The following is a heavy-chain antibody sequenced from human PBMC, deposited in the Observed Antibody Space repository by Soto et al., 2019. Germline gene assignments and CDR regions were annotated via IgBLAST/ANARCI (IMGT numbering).Heavy chain of an antibody. V-gene: IGHV3-23*01. D-gene: IGHD6-13*01. CDR3: AKEYSSLINLYYFDY. J-gene: IGHJ4*02. CDR2: INGNGGST. Sequence: GGSLRLSCAASGFTFSSYAMTWVRQAPGKGLEWVSSINGNGGSTYLAESVKGRFTMSRDNSKNTLYLQMNSLRAEDTAVYYCAKEYSSLINLYYFDYWGQGTLVTVSS. CDR1: GFTFSSYA.